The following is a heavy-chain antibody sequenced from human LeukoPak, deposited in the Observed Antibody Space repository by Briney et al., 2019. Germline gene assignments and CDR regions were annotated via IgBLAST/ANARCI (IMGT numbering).Heavy chain of an antibody. J-gene: IGHJ6*02. CDR3: ARLAGGNYYYHGRDV. V-gene: IGHV4-59*01. D-gene: IGHD1-26*01. Sequence: SETLSLTCTVSGGSISSYYWSWIRQPPGKGLEWIGYIYYSGSTNYNPSLKSRVTISGDTSKNQFSLKLSSVTAADTAVYYCARLAGGNYYYHGRDVGGEGTTVSV. CDR2: IYYSGST. CDR1: GGSISSYY.